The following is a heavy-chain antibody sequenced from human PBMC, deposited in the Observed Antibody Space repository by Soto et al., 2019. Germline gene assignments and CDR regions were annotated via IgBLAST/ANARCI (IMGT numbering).Heavy chain of an antibody. CDR1: GGTFSSYA. CDR3: ARASSSSWYRASVYYYYGMDV. J-gene: IGHJ6*02. V-gene: IGHV1-69*13. CDR2: IIPIFGTA. Sequence: GASVKVSCKASGGTFSSYAISWVRQAPGQGLEWMGGIIPIFGTANYAQKFQGRVTITADESTSTAYMELSSLRSEDTAVYYCARASSSSWYRASVYYYYGMDVWGQGTTVTVSS. D-gene: IGHD6-13*01.